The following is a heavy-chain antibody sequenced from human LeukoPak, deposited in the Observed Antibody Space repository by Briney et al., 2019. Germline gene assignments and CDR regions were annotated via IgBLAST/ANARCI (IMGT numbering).Heavy chain of an antibody. CDR3: ARTKRGTGVGFDY. J-gene: IGHJ4*02. V-gene: IGHV4-59*08. Sequence: SETLSLTCSLSGGSISSYYWSWIRQSPGKGLEWIGYIYYIGTTNYNPSLESRVTMSVDTSKNQFSLKLSSVTAADTAVYYCARTKRGTGVGFDYWGQGTLVSVSS. CDR2: IYYIGTT. CDR1: GGSISSYY. D-gene: IGHD1-1*01.